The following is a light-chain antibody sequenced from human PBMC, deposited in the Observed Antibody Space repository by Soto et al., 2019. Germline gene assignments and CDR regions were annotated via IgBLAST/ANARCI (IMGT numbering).Light chain of an antibody. V-gene: IGLV1-44*01. CDR1: SSNIGTKT. Sequence: QPVLTQPPSASGTPGQRVAISCSGSSSNIGTKTVNWYQQLPGTAPKLLIYTNDQRPSGVPDRFAGSKSGTSASLAISGLQSEDEADYYCAAWDDYLAGVVFGGGTKLTVL. CDR2: TND. CDR3: AAWDDYLAGVV. J-gene: IGLJ2*01.